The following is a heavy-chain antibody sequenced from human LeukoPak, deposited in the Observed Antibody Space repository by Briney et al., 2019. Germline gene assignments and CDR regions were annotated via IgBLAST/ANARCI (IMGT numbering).Heavy chain of an antibody. CDR3: ARDMGPYGGNPGGS. V-gene: IGHV3-74*01. D-gene: IGHD4-23*01. J-gene: IGHJ5*02. CDR1: GFTFSSYW. CDR2: VATDGTGP. Sequence: GGSLRLSCAASGFTFSSYWMHRVRQAPGKGLVWVSRVATDGTGPSYADSVKGRFTISRDNAKNTLYLQMNSLSAEDTAVYYCARDMGPYGGNPGGSWGQGTLVTVSS.